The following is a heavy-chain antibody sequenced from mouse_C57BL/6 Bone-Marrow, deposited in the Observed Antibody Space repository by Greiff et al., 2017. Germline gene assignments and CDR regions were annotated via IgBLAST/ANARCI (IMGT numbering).Heavy chain of an antibody. Sequence: QVRLQQPGAELVKPGASVKLSCKASGYTFTSYWMHWVKQRPGQGLEWIGMIHPNSGSTNYNEKFKSKATLTVDKSSSTAYMQLSSLTSEDSAVYYCARDGSRYFDVWGTGTTVTVSS. CDR2: IHPNSGST. V-gene: IGHV1-64*01. J-gene: IGHJ1*03. CDR3: ARDGSRYFDV. D-gene: IGHD1-1*01. CDR1: GYTFTSYW.